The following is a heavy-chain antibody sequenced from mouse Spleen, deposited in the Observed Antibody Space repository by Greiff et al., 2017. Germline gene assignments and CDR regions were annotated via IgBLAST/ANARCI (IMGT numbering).Heavy chain of an antibody. Sequence: VQLQQSGPGLVQPSQSLSITCTVSGFSLTSYGVHWVRQSPGKGLEWLGVIWSGGSTDYNAAFISRLSISKDNSKSQVFFKMNSLQANDTAIYYCARWYGNYEGYFDVWGAGTTVTVSS. D-gene: IGHD2-10*02. CDR2: IWSGGST. J-gene: IGHJ1*01. V-gene: IGHV2-2*02. CDR1: GFSLTSYG. CDR3: ARWYGNYEGYFDV.